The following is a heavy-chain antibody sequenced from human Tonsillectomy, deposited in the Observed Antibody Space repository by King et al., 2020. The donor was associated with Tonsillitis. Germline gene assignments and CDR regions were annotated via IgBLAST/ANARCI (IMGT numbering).Heavy chain of an antibody. CDR2: INPNSGGT. CDR3: ARQGDCSSTSCYKWLDP. CDR1: GYTFTGYY. V-gene: IGHV1-2*02. Sequence: VQLVESGAEVKKPGASVKVSCKASGYTFTGYYMHWVRQAPGQGLEWMGWINPNSGGTNYAQKFQGRVTMTRDTSISTAYMELSRLRSDDTAVYYCARQGDCSSTSCYKWLDPWGQGTLVTVSS. D-gene: IGHD2-2*02. J-gene: IGHJ5*02.